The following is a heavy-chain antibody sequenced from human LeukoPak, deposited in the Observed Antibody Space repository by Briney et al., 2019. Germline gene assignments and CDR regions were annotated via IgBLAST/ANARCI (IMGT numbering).Heavy chain of an antibody. D-gene: IGHD2-2*02. V-gene: IGHV1-2*02. Sequence: ASVKVSCKASGYTFTGYYMHWVRQAPGQGLEWMGWINPNSGGTNYAQKFQGRVTMTRDTSISTAYMELSRLRSDDTAVYYCASRTISPTVGYCSSTSCYTPYYYMDVWGKGTTVTVSS. CDR3: ASRTISPTVGYCSSTSCYTPYYYMDV. CDR1: GYTFTGYY. J-gene: IGHJ6*03. CDR2: INPNSGGT.